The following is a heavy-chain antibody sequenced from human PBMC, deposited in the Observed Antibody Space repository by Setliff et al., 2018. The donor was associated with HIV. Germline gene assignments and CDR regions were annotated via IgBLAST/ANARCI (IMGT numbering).Heavy chain of an antibody. CDR1: GGSISSGSYY. Sequence: PSETLSLTCTVSGGSISSGSYYWSWMRQPAGKGLEWIGHIYTSGSTNYNPSLKSRVTISVDTSKNQFSLKLSSVTAADTAVYYCARAPGAYYYDSSGYPIGKGFDYWARERWSPSPQ. D-gene: IGHD3-22*01. J-gene: IGHJ4*02. V-gene: IGHV4-61*09. CDR3: ARAPGAYYYDSSGYPIGKGFDY. CDR2: IYTSGST.